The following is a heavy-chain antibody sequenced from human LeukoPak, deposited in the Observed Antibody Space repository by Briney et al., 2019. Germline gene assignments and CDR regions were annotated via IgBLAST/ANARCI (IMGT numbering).Heavy chain of an antibody. CDR3: ARPDYDSSGTDY. CDR2: IYHSGRT. J-gene: IGHJ4*02. Sequence: SETLSLTCSVSGASISSSNYYWAWIRQPPGKGLEWIGSIYHSGRTYYNPSLKSRVTISVDTSKNQFSLKLSSVTAAGTAVYYCARPDYDSSGTDYWGQGTLVTVSS. CDR1: GASISSSNYY. D-gene: IGHD3-22*01. V-gene: IGHV4-39*01.